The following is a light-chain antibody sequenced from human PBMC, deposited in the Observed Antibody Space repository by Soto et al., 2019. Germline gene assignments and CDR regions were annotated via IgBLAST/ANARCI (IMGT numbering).Light chain of an antibody. CDR1: SSDVGGYNY. CDR3: SSYTSSSTLP. Sequence: QSALTQPASVSGSPGQSITISCTGTSSDVGGYNYVSWYQQHSGKAPKLMIYDVSNRPSGVSNRFSGSKSGNTASLTISGLQAEDEADYYCSSYTSSSTLPFGTGTKVTVL. V-gene: IGLV2-14*01. J-gene: IGLJ1*01. CDR2: DVS.